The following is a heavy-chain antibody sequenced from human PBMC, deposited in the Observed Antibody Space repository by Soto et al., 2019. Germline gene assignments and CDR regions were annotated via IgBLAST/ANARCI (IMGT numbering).Heavy chain of an antibody. J-gene: IGHJ6*02. D-gene: IGHD3-22*01. CDR2: IIPIFGTA. Sequence: QVQLVQSGAEVKKPGSSVKVSCKASGGTFSSYAISWVRQAPGQGLEWMGGIIPIFGTANYAQKFQGRVTITADESTSTAYMELSSLRSEDTAVYYCANVLGSSGYSVGWSMDGWGQGTTVTVSS. V-gene: IGHV1-69*12. CDR1: GGTFSSYA. CDR3: ANVLGSSGYSVGWSMDG.